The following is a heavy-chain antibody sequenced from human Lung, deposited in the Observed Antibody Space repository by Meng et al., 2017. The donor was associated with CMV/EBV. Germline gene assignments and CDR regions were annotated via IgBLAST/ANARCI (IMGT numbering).Heavy chain of an antibody. CDR1: GFTFSTYT. V-gene: IGHV3-21*01. D-gene: IGHD2-2*01. J-gene: IGHJ3*02. CDR3: AREGLYPPLWGDALDI. Sequence: GEAXKISCATSGFTFSTYTMHWVRQAPGKGLEWVSSISSSRSYINYADSVKCRFTISRDNAKPSLFLQMNRLSAGDTAVYYCAREGLYPPLWGDALDIWG. CDR2: ISSSRSYI.